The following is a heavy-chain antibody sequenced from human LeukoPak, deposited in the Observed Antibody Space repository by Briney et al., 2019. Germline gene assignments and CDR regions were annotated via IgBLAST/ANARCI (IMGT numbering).Heavy chain of an antibody. CDR1: GDSISSDDYY. CDR2: ISYSGTT. D-gene: IGHD3-10*01. CDR3: AANSADYNTLGSSYKV. Sequence: PSETLSLTCTVSGDSISSDDYYWGWIRQSPGKGLEWIGSISYSGTTYYNPSLKSRVTISVDTSKNQFSLKLSSVTAADTAVYYCAANSADYNTLGSSYKVWGQGTLVTVSS. V-gene: IGHV4-39*01. J-gene: IGHJ4*02.